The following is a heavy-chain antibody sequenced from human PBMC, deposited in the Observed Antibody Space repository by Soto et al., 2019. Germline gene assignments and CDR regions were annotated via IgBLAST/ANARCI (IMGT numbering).Heavy chain of an antibody. J-gene: IGHJ4*01. Sequence: SVKVACKSSGYTVSDHFLHGLGQVPGQGREWMGWINPNGGSTSNAQKFQGRVTITRDTSISTAYMDLRGLTSDDTAISDCARARGVTMIAVFIPAPDYWGQGSMVTVSS. CDR3: ARARGVTMIAVFIPAPDY. CDR1: GYTVSDHF. V-gene: IGHV1-2*02. D-gene: IGHD3-22*01. CDR2: INPNGGST.